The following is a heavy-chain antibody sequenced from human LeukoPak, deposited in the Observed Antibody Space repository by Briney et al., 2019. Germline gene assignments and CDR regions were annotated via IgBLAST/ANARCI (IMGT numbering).Heavy chain of an antibody. D-gene: IGHD2-2*01. CDR1: GGSFSGYY. Sequence: SETLSLTCAVYGGSFSGYYWSWIRQPPGKGLEWIGEINHSGSTNYNPSLKSRVTISVDTSKNQFSLKLSSVTAADTAVYYCARDLSAGMPGGFDYWGQGTLVTVSS. CDR3: ARDLSAGMPGGFDY. V-gene: IGHV4-34*01. CDR2: INHSGST. J-gene: IGHJ4*02.